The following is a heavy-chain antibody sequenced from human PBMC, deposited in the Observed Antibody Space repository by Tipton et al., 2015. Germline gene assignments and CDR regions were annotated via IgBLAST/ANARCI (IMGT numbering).Heavy chain of an antibody. CDR1: GFSFGNYY. CDR3: AGEAFSYYAMNV. V-gene: IGHV3-11*01. J-gene: IGHJ6*02. Sequence: GSLRLSCAASGFSFGNYYMTWVRQAPGKGLQWVASISSSGSTQFYAESVKGRLTISRDTASNSVFLQMNSLRAEDTAVYYCAGEAFSYYAMNVWGQGTTVTVSS. CDR2: ISSSGSTQ.